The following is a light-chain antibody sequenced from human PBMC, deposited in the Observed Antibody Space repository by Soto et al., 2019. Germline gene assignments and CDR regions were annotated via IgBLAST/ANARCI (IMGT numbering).Light chain of an antibody. CDR2: KAS. V-gene: IGKV1-5*03. J-gene: IGKJ1*01. Sequence: DIQMTQSPSTLSASVGDRVNIACLASQSISSWLAWYQQKPGKAPKLLIYKASTLESGVPLRFSGSGSGTEFTLTISSLQPDDFATYYCLHYNSYSRAFGQGTKVEVK. CDR3: LHYNSYSRA. CDR1: QSISSW.